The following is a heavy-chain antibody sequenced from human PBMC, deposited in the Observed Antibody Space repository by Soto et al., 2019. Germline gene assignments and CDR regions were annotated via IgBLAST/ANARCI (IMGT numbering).Heavy chain of an antibody. CDR1: GYTFTSYS. CDR2: INAGNGNT. CDR3: ARDSRITMVRGVIPDYGMDV. Sequence: ASVKVSCKASGYTFTSYSMHWVRQAPGQRLEWMGWINAGNGNTKYSQKFQGGVTITRDTSASTAYMELSSLRSEDTAVYYCARDSRITMVRGVIPDYGMDVWGQGTTVTVSS. V-gene: IGHV1-3*01. J-gene: IGHJ6*02. D-gene: IGHD3-10*01.